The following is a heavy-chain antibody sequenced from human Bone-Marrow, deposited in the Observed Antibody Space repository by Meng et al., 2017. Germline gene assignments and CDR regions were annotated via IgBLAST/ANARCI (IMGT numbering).Heavy chain of an antibody. D-gene: IGHD3-10*01. V-gene: IGHV4-31*03. CDR3: ARATYGSGKDF. Sequence: QVQRQESGPRLVKPSQTLSLTCTVSGGSINSGDYYWSWIRQHPGKGLEWIGFIYYTGSTQYNPSLKSRVTISVDTSKNQFSLKLSSVTAADTAVYYCARATYGSGKDFWGQGTMVTVSS. J-gene: IGHJ4*02. CDR2: IYYTGST. CDR1: GGSINSGDYY.